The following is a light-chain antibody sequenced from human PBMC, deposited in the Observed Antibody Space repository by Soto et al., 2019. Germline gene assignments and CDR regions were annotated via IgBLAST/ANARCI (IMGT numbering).Light chain of an antibody. V-gene: IGLV2-14*01. CDR2: DVS. Sequence: QSALTQPASVSGSPGQSITISCTGTSNDVGGYNYVSWYQQHPGKAPKLMIYDVSNRPSGVSNRFSGSKSGNTASLTISGLQAEDEADYYCSSYTSSSIFVVFGGGTKLTVL. CDR3: SSYTSSSIFVV. CDR1: SNDVGGYNY. J-gene: IGLJ2*01.